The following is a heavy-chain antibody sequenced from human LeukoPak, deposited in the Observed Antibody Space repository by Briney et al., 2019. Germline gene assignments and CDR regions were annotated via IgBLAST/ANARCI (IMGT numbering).Heavy chain of an antibody. CDR2: IWYDGSNK. J-gene: IGHJ4*02. CDR3: ARVTGYSSGSGFDY. Sequence: GGSLRLSCAASGFTFSSYGMHGVREAPGKGVEWVGGIWYDGSNKYYADSVRGRFTVSRDNSKNTLYLQMNSLRAEDTAVYYCARVTGYSSGSGFDYWGQGTLVTVSS. CDR1: GFTFSSYG. D-gene: IGHD6-19*01. V-gene: IGHV3-33*01.